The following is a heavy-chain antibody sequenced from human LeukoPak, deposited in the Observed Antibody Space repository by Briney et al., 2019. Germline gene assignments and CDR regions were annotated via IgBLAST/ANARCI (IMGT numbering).Heavy chain of an antibody. Sequence: GSLRLSCAASGFTFSGYWMHWVRQGPGSGPVWVSCISGDGSDTLYADSVKGRFTISRDNSKNTLYLQMNSLRAEDTAVYYCAKGAYGNLYYYYYYGMDVWGQGTTVTVSS. CDR2: ISGDGSDT. D-gene: IGHD1-7*01. CDR1: GFTFSGYW. V-gene: IGHV3-74*01. J-gene: IGHJ6*02. CDR3: AKGAYGNLYYYYYYGMDV.